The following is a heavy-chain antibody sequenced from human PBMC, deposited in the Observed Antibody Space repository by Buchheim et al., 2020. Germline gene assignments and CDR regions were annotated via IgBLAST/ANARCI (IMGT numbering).Heavy chain of an antibody. J-gene: IGHJ5*02. CDR3: ARVLWFGSNWFDP. CDR1: GGSFSGYY. CDR2: INHSGST. Sequence: QVQLQQWGAGLLKPSETLSLTCAVYGGSFSGYYWSWIRQTPGEGLEWIGEINHSGSTNYNPSLKSRVTXSGDQETNQFSMKLSSVTAADTAVYYCARVLWFGSNWFDPWGQGTL. V-gene: IGHV4-34*01. D-gene: IGHD3-10*01.